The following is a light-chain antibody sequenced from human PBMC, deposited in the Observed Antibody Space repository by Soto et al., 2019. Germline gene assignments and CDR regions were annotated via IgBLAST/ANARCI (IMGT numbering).Light chain of an antibody. V-gene: IGKV4-1*01. CDR3: QQYNNWPPYT. CDR2: WAS. CDR1: QSVLFSSNRRNY. J-gene: IGKJ2*01. Sequence: DIVMTQSPDSLAVSLGERATINCRSSQSVLFSSNRRNYLAWYQQKPGQPPRLLISWASTRESGVSDRFSGSGSGTEFTLTISSLQSEDFAIYYCQQYNNWPPYTFGQGTKLEIK.